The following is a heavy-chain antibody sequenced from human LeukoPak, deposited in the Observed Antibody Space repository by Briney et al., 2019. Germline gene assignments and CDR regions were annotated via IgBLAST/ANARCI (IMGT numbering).Heavy chain of an antibody. CDR1: GGSISSSNW. CDR3: ARVYSSDWYYFDY. V-gene: IGHV4-4*02. Sequence: SGTLSLTCAVSGGSISSSNWWSWVRQPPGKGLEWIGEIYHSGSTNYNPSLKSRVTISVDASKNQFSLKLSSVTAADTAVYYCARVYSSDWYYFDYWGQGTLVTVSS. CDR2: IYHSGST. J-gene: IGHJ4*02. D-gene: IGHD6-19*01.